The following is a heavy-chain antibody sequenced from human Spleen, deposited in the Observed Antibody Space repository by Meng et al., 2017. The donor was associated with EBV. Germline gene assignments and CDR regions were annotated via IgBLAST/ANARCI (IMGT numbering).Heavy chain of an antibody. D-gene: IGHD1-26*01. CDR3: TTNRGSK. V-gene: IGHV3-15*01. Sequence: EVQLVGRGGGLVKPGGSLSLSCAASGITFSKTWMKWVRQATGKGLEWVGRIKGKTDGGTKDYAAPVKGRFTISRDDSKKTVYLEMNSLKTEDTAIYYCTTNRGSKWGQGTLVTVSS. CDR2: IKGKTDGGTK. J-gene: IGHJ4*02. CDR1: GITFSKTW.